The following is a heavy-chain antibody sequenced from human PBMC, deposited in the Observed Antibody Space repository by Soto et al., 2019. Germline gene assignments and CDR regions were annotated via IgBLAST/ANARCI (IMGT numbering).Heavy chain of an antibody. V-gene: IGHV3-30-3*01. CDR3: AAGNDTVMGHYYYYHLDV. CDR2: ISYDGSNK. CDR1: GFTFSSYA. Sequence: PGGSRRLSWAPSGFTFSSYAMHWVRQAPGKGLEGVAVISYDGSNKYYADSVKGRFTISRDNSNNTLYLQMNSLRGDDDAVYYCAAGNDTVMGHYYYYHLDVWGPGTTVTVSS. J-gene: IGHJ6*02. D-gene: IGHD3-10*01.